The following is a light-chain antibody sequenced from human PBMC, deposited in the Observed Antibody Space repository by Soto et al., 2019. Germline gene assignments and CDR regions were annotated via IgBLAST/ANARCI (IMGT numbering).Light chain of an antibody. CDR3: QQHSSAPFT. Sequence: DIVLTQSPDSLAVSLGERATINSKSSQSVLYSSNNKNYLAWYQQKPGQPPKLLIYWASTRESGVPDRFSGSGSWTDFTLTISSLQAEDVAVYYCQQHSSAPFTFGGGTKVEIK. J-gene: IGKJ4*01. CDR1: QSVLYSSNNKNY. CDR2: WAS. V-gene: IGKV4-1*01.